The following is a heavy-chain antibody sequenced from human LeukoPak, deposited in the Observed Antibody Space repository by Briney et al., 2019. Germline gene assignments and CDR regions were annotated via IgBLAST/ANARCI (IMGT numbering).Heavy chain of an antibody. CDR2: ISGSGGST. Sequence: GGTLRLSCAASGFTFSSYGMSWVRQAPGKGLEWVSAISGSGGSTYYADSVKGRFTISRDNSKNTLYLQMNSLRAEATAVYYCANFPIRIVVTMEDYWGQGTLVTVSS. CDR1: GFTFSSYG. V-gene: IGHV3-23*01. CDR3: ANFPIRIVVTMEDY. J-gene: IGHJ4*02. D-gene: IGHD3-22*01.